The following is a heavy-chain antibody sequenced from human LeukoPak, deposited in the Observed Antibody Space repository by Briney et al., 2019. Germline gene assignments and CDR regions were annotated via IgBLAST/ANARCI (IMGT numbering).Heavy chain of an antibody. CDR3: ASLEIALDCSSTSCYF. V-gene: IGHV3-48*01. CDR2: ISSSSSTI. CDR1: GFTFSSYS. D-gene: IGHD2-2*01. J-gene: IGHJ4*02. Sequence: PGGSLRLSCAASGFTFSSYSMNWVRQAPGEGLEWVSYISSSSSTIYYVDSVKGRFTISRDNAKNSLYLQMNSLRAEDTAVYYCASLEIALDCSSTSCYFWGQGTLVTVSS.